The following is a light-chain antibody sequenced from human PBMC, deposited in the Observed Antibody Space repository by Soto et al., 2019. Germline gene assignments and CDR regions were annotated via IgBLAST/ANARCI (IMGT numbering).Light chain of an antibody. CDR1: QSVLFTSNNKNY. Sequence: DIVMTQSPDSLAVSLGERATINCESSQSVLFTSNNKNYLGWYQQKPGQPPKLLLSWASARESGVPERFTGSGSGTLFTLSINSLPAEDVAVYYCQQYYTLPLTFGGGTKVDIK. J-gene: IGKJ4*01. CDR2: WAS. CDR3: QQYYTLPLT. V-gene: IGKV4-1*01.